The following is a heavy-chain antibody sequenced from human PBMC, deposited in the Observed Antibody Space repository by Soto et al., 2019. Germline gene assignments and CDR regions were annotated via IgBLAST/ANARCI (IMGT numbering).Heavy chain of an antibody. V-gene: IGHV1-69*01. CDR1: GGTFSSYA. Sequence: QVQLVQSGAEVKKPGSSVKVSCKASGGTFSSYAISWVRQAPGQGLEWMGGIILIVGTANYVQKFQVRVTITADECSSTAYMELRSLRSEDTAVYYYARDSCGSCSLSPFDNWGQGTMVTVSS. CDR3: ARDSCGSCSLSPFDN. D-gene: IGHD2-15*01. J-gene: IGHJ3*02. CDR2: IILIVGTA.